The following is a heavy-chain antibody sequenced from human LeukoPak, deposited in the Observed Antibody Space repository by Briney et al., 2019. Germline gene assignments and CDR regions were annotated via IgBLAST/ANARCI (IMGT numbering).Heavy chain of an antibody. CDR2: ISGSTGTT. J-gene: IGHJ4*02. CDR1: GFTFDKYA. D-gene: IGHD5-18*01. Sequence: GGSLRLSCAASGFTFDKYAMSWVRQAPGKGLEWVSAISGSTGTTYYANSVKGRFTISRDNSKNTLYLQMNSLRAEDTAIYYCAKDQYTYLQGYFDYWGQGTLVTVAS. V-gene: IGHV3-23*01. CDR3: AKDQYTYLQGYFDY.